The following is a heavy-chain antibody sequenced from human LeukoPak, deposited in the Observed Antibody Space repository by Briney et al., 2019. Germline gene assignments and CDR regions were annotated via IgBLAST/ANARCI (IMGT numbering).Heavy chain of an antibody. D-gene: IGHD6-19*01. CDR1: GFTFSSYA. CDR2: ISWNSGSI. CDR3: ASAAQDSSSGARPFDY. Sequence: GGSLRLSCAASGFTFSSYAMSWVRPAPGKGLEWVSGISWNSGSIGYADSVKGRFTISRDNAKNSLYLQMNSLRAEDTALYYCASAAQDSSSGARPFDYWGQGTLVTVSS. J-gene: IGHJ4*02. V-gene: IGHV3-9*01.